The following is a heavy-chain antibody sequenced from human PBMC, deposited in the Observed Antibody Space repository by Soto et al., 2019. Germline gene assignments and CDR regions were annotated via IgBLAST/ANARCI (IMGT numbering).Heavy chain of an antibody. CDR1: GFSFSNYN. Sequence: GSLRISCVASGFSFSNYNMNWVRQAPGKGLEWVSYITDSSDTVHYADSVRGRFTISRDNAESSLYLQMNSLRDEDTAVYFCARDFGHGYYLDYWGRGTLVTVSS. V-gene: IGHV3-48*02. D-gene: IGHD3-3*01. CDR2: ITDSSDTV. J-gene: IGHJ4*02. CDR3: ARDFGHGYYLDY.